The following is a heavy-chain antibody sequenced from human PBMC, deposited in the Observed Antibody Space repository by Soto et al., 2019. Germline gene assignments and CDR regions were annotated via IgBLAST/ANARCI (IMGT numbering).Heavy chain of an antibody. CDR2: IYHSGST. D-gene: IGHD6-19*01. V-gene: IGHV4-4*02. Sequence: TSETLSLTCAVSSGSISSSNWWSWVRQPPGKGLEWIGEIYHSGSTNYNPSLKSRVTISVDKSKNQFSLKLSSVTAADTAVHYCARYSSGWYDYWGKGTLVTVAS. J-gene: IGHJ4*02. CDR3: ARYSSGWYDY. CDR1: SGSISSSNW.